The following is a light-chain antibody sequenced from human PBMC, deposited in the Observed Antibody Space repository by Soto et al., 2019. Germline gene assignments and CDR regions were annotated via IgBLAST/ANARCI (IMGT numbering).Light chain of an antibody. CDR3: QQSYSSPLMYT. CDR2: AAS. Sequence: DIQMTQSPSSLSASVGDRVTITCRASQSISNSLNWYQQKQGKAPKLLIFAASNLPSGVPSRFSGSGSGTEFTLTISSLQPEDFGTYYCQQSYSSPLMYTFGQGTMLEIK. J-gene: IGKJ2*01. CDR1: QSISNS. V-gene: IGKV1-39*01.